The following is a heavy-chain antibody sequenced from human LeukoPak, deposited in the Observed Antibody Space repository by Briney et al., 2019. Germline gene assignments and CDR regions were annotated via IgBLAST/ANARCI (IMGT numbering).Heavy chain of an antibody. CDR2: IYYSGST. J-gene: IGHJ6*03. CDR3: ARSSEGRYYYDSSGFSYYYYYMDV. CDR1: GGSISSSSYY. Sequence: SETLSLTCTVSGGSISSSSYYWGWIRQPPGKGLEWIGSIYYSGSTYYNPSLKSRVTISVDTSKHQFSLKLSSVTAADTAVYYCARSSEGRYYYDSSGFSYYYYYMDVWGKGTTVTISS. D-gene: IGHD3-22*01. V-gene: IGHV4-39*07.